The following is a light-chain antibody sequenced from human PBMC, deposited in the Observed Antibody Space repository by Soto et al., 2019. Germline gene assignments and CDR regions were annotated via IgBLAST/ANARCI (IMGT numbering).Light chain of an antibody. CDR1: QSVSSSK. V-gene: IGKV3-20*01. CDR2: DVF. CDR3: QQCGTAPGT. J-gene: IGKJ1*01. Sequence: EIVLTQSPGTLSLSPGERATLSCRASQSVSSSKLAWYQQKPGQAPRLLIYDVFKRATGIPARFSGSGSGTDFTLSISRLEPEDVAVYYCQQCGTAPGTFGQGTKVEIK.